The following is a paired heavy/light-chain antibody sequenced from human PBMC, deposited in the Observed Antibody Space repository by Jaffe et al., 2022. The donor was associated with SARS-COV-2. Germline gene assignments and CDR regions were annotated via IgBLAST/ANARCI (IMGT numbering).Light chain of an antibody. J-gene: IGKJ4*01. CDR3: QQHNAN. Sequence: IQMTQSPSTLSASVGDRVTITCRASQSISTWLAWYQQKPGKAPDLLIYKASSLESGVPSRFSGSGSGTEFTLTISSLQPDDFATYYCQQHNANFGGGTKVEIK. CDR2: KAS. CDR1: QSISTW. V-gene: IGKV1-5*03.
Heavy chain of an antibody. CDR1: GFTFSSSW. CDR3: VSGFY. CDR2: INQDGSEK. Sequence: EVQLVESGGGLVQPEGSLRLSCAASEASGFTFSSSWMSWVRQAPGKGLEWVANINQDGSEKDYVDSVKGRFTISRDNAKNSLYLQMNSLRAEDTAVYYCVSGFYWGHGTLVTVSS. J-gene: IGHJ4*01. V-gene: IGHV3-7*03. D-gene: IGHD3-10*01.